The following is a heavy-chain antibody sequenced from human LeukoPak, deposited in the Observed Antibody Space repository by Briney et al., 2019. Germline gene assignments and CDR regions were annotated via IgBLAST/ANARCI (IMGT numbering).Heavy chain of an antibody. V-gene: IGHV4-59*01. CDR3: ARSGYSGYDSNWFDP. CDR1: GGSISSYY. D-gene: IGHD5-12*01. Sequence: PSETLSLTCTVSGGSISSYYWSWIRQPPGKGLAWIGYIYYSGSTNYNPSLKSRVTISVDTSKNQFSLKLSSVTAADTAVYYCARSGYSGYDSNWFDPWGQGTLVTVSS. J-gene: IGHJ5*02. CDR2: IYYSGST.